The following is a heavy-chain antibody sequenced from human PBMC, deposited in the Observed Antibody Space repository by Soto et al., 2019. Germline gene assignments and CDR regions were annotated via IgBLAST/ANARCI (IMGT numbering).Heavy chain of an antibody. CDR2: IYYSGST. CDR3: ARAAIATVTDYGMDV. V-gene: IGHV4-31*03. D-gene: IGHD4-17*01. Sequence: QVQLQESGPGLVKPSQTLSLTCTVSGGSISSGGYYWSWIRQHPGKGLEWIGYIYYSGSTYYNPSLTSRVTISVDTSKNQFSLKLSSVTAADTAVYYCARAAIATVTDYGMDVWGQGTTVTVSS. J-gene: IGHJ6*02. CDR1: GGSISSGGYY.